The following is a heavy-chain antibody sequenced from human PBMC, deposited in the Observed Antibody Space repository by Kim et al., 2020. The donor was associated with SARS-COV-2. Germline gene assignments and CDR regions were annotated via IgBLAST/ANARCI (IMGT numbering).Heavy chain of an antibody. Sequence: QKFQGRVTMTRDTSISTAYMELSRLRSDDTAVYYCARDQAVRGVILFDYWGQGTLVTVSS. CDR3: ARDQAVRGVILFDY. D-gene: IGHD3-10*01. V-gene: IGHV1-2*02. J-gene: IGHJ4*02.